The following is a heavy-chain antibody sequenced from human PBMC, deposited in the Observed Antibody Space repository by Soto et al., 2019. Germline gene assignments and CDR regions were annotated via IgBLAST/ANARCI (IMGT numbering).Heavy chain of an antibody. J-gene: IGHJ3*01. D-gene: IGHD3-16*01. V-gene: IGHV3-7*01. CDR1: RFTFSVYW. Sequence: GGSLRLSCTASRFTFSVYWMSWVRQAPWKGLEWVANIRHDGSDKFYVDSVKGRFTVSRDNAKNSLYLQMTGLRAEDTAVYYCARDTLSAFDVWGQGTMVTVSS. CDR3: ARDTLSAFDV. CDR2: IRHDGSDK.